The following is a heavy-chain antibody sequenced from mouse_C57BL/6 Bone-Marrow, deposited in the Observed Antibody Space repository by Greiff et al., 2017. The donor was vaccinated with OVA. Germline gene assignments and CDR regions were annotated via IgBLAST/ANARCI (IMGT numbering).Heavy chain of an antibody. Sequence: VQLQQPGAELVKPGASVKMSCKASGYTFTSYWITWVKQRPGQGLEWIGDIYPGSGSTNYNEKFKSKATLTVDTSSSTADRQLSSLTSEDSAVYYCAGFEVEWLLSFDYWGQGTTLTVSS. D-gene: IGHD2-3*01. V-gene: IGHV1-55*01. CDR3: AGFEVEWLLSFDY. J-gene: IGHJ2*01. CDR2: IYPGSGST. CDR1: GYTFTSYW.